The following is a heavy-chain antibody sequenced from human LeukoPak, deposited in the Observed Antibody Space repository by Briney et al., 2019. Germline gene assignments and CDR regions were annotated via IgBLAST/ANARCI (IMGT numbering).Heavy chain of an antibody. D-gene: IGHD2-2*01. J-gene: IGHJ6*03. V-gene: IGHV3-74*01. CDR1: GFTFSSYW. Sequence: WGSLRLSCAASGFTFSSYWMRWVRQAPGKGLVWVSRINSDGSSTSYADSVKGRFTISRDNAKNTLYLQMNGLRAEDTAVYYCARAGSSDYYYNYYYMDVWGKGTTVTISS. CDR2: INSDGSST. CDR3: ARAGSSDYYYNYYYMDV.